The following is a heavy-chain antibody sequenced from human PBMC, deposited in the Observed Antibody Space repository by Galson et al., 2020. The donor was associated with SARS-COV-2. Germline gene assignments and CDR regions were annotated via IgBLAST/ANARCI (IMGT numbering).Heavy chain of an antibody. J-gene: IGHJ4*02. D-gene: IGHD3-10*01. CDR1: GFTFSSYG. CDR3: ARDYGFGELTDY. V-gene: IGHV3-33*01. CDR2: IWYDGSNK. Sequence: GRSLRLSCAASGFTFSSYGMHWVRQAPGKGLEWVAVIWYDGSNKYYADSVKGRFTISRDNSKNTLYLQMNSLRAEDTAVYYCARDYGFGELTDYWGQGTLVTVSS.